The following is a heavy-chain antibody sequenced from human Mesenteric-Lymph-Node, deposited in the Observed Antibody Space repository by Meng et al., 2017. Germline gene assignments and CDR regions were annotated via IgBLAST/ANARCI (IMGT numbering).Heavy chain of an antibody. Sequence: QLQLQESGPGLVKPSGTLSLTCTVSGGSIRSSSYYWGWIRQPPGKGLEYIGSIFYSGNTYYNPSLKSRVTISIDTSENQFSLKLSSVTAADTAVYYCARRVFYGSANFDYWGQGTLVTVSS. CDR1: GGSIRSSSYY. CDR2: IFYSGNT. CDR3: ARRVFYGSANFDY. V-gene: IGHV4-39*01. J-gene: IGHJ4*02. D-gene: IGHD3-10*01.